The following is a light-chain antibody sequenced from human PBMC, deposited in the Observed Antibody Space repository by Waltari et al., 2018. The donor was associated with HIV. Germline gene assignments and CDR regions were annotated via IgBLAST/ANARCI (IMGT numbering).Light chain of an antibody. V-gene: IGLV1-44*01. CDR3: AAWDDSLNGGV. J-gene: IGLJ3*02. CDR2: SNS. CDR1: SSNIGSNT. Sequence: QSVLTQPPSASGTPGQRVTISCSGSSSNIGSNTVNWYQKLPGTAPKHLICSNSRRRSGVPDRFSGSKTGTSAARASSGLQSEEEADYYCAAWDDSLNGGVFGGGTKLTVL.